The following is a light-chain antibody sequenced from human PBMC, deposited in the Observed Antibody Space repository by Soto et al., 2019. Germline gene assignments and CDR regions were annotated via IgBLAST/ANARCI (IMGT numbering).Light chain of an antibody. CDR3: QQYYSTPRGT. CDR1: QSVLYSSNNKNY. J-gene: IGKJ1*01. CDR2: WAS. Sequence: DIVMTQSPDSLAVSLGERATINCKSSQSVLYSSNNKNYLAWYQQKPGQPPKLLIYWASTRESGVPDRFSGSGSGTDFTPTISSLQAEDVAVYYCQQYYSTPRGTFGQGTKVDIK. V-gene: IGKV4-1*01.